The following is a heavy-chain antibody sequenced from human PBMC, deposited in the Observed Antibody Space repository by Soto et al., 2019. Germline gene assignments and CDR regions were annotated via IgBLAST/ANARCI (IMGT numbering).Heavy chain of an antibody. D-gene: IGHD6-19*01. CDR2: IYYTGST. Sequence: SETLSLTCTVSGGSVDSDTYYWSWIRQPPGRGLEWIGYIYYTGSTNYSPSLKSRVSISVDTSRNQFSLKLSSVTAADTAVYYCHLPAVAWDFDYWGQGTLVTVSS. J-gene: IGHJ4*02. CDR3: HLPAVAWDFDY. V-gene: IGHV4-61*01. CDR1: GGSVDSDTYY.